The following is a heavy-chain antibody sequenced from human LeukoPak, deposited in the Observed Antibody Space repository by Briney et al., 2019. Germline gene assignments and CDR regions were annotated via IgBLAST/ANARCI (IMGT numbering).Heavy chain of an antibody. CDR3: AKGGDILTGYSYFDY. CDR1: GFTFSSYA. CDR2: ISASGGST. J-gene: IGHJ4*02. Sequence: GGSLRLSCAASGFTFSSYAMSWVRQAPGKGLEWVSAISASGGSTFYADSVKGRFTISRDNSKNTLYLQMNSLRAEDTAVYYCAKGGDILTGYSYFDYWGQGTLVTVSS. D-gene: IGHD3-9*01. V-gene: IGHV3-23*01.